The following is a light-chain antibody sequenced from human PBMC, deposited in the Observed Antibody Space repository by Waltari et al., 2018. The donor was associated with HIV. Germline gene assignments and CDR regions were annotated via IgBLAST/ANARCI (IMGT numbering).Light chain of an antibody. J-gene: IGLJ2*01. CDR2: DVS. CDR1: SSDIGSYNR. Sequence: QSALTQPASVSGSPGQSITISCTGTSSDIGSYNRVSWYQQHPGKAPKLIIYDVSNRPSGVADRFSGAKSGDTASLTISRLQAEDEAHYYGSSYTTSRTFFGGGTKLTVL. V-gene: IGLV2-14*01. CDR3: SSYTTSRTF.